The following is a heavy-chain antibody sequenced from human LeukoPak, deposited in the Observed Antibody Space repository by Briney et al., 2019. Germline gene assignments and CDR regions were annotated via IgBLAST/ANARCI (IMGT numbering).Heavy chain of an antibody. Sequence: GGSLRLSCAASGFTFSHYSMNWVRQAPGKGLEWVSSISSSSTYADSVKGRFTISRDSAKNSLYLQMNSLRAEDTAVYYCARDYGYEIDYWGQGTLVTVSS. CDR3: ARDYGYEIDY. CDR1: GFTFSHYS. D-gene: IGHD5-24*01. CDR2: ISSSST. J-gene: IGHJ4*02. V-gene: IGHV3-21*01.